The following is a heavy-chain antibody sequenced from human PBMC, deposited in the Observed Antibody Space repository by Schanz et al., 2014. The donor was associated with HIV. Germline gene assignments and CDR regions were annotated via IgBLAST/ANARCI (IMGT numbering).Heavy chain of an antibody. CDR1: GFMFSSYG. CDR3: AKALGGSPEYY. J-gene: IGHJ4*02. CDR2: ISRGGDST. D-gene: IGHD1-26*01. Sequence: EVQLVESGGGLGHPGGSLRLSCVASGFMFSSYGMHWVRQAPGKGLEWVSSISRGGDSTHYADPVKGRFTISRDNAKNSLNLQLKSLRAEDTAVYYCAKALGGSPEYYWGQGTLVTVS. V-gene: IGHV3-23*04.